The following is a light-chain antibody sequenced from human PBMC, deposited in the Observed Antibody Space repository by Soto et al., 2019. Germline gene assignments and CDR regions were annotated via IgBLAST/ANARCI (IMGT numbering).Light chain of an antibody. CDR1: SSNIGSNT. CDR3: AACEDSLNGYV. J-gene: IGLJ1*01. Sequence: QSVLTQPPSASGTPGQRVTISCSGSSSNIGSNTINWYQQLPGPAPKLLIYSNNQRPSGVPDRFSGSKSGTSASLAISGLFSEDYSDYYCAACEDSLNGYVFGTGTKLPVL. CDR2: SNN. V-gene: IGLV1-44*01.